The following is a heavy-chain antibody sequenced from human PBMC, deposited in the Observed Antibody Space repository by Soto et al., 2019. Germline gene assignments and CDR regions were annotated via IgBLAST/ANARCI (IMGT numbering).Heavy chain of an antibody. Sequence: ASVKVSCKASGYTFTSYGISWVRQAPGQGLEWMGWISAYNGNTNYAQKLQGRVTMTTDTSTSTAYMELRSLRSDDTAVYYCVRDSPSSGYYYGNAEYFQHWGQGTLVTVSS. D-gene: IGHD3-22*01. V-gene: IGHV1-18*01. J-gene: IGHJ1*01. CDR1: GYTFTSYG. CDR3: VRDSPSSGYYYGNAEYFQH. CDR2: ISAYNGNT.